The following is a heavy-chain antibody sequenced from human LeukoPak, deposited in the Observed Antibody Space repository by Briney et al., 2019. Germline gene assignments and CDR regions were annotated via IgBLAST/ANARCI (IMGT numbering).Heavy chain of an antibody. V-gene: IGHV4-61*02. CDR3: ARENYGGNSARAPMARYYYYYYYMDV. CDR2: IYTSGST. D-gene: IGHD4-23*01. J-gene: IGHJ6*03. CDR1: GGSISSGSYY. Sequence: SQTLSLTCTVSGGSISSGSYYWSWIWQPAGKGLEWIGRIYTSGSTNYNPSLKSRVTISVDTSKNQFSLKLSSVTAADTAVYYCARENYGGNSARAPMARYYYYYYYMDVWGKGTTVTVSS.